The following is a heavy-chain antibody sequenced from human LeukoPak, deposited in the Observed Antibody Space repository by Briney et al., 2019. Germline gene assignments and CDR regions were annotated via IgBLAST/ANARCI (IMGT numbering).Heavy chain of an antibody. J-gene: IGHJ4*02. V-gene: IGHV1-18*01. Sequence: ASVKVSCKASGYTFTSHGISWVRQAPGQGLEWMGWISAYNGNTNYAQKLQGRVTMTTDTSTSTAYMELRSLRSDDTAVYYCARDFSGSMVRGVITHYFDYWGQGTLVTVSS. CDR2: ISAYNGNT. CDR1: GYTFTSHG. CDR3: ARDFSGSMVRGVITHYFDY. D-gene: IGHD3-10*01.